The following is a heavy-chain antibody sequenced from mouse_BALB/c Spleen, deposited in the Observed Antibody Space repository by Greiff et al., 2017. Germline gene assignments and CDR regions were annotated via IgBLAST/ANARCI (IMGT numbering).Heavy chain of an antibody. Sequence: QVQLQQSGPELVKPGASVKISCKASGYAFSSSWMNWVKQRPGQGLEWIGRIYPGDGDTNYNGKFKGKATLTADKSSSTAYMQLSSLTSVDSAVYFCAVSTMITNYAMDYWGQGTSVTVSS. J-gene: IGHJ4*01. CDR1: GYAFSSSW. CDR3: AVSTMITNYAMDY. D-gene: IGHD2-4*01. CDR2: IYPGDGDT. V-gene: IGHV1-82*01.